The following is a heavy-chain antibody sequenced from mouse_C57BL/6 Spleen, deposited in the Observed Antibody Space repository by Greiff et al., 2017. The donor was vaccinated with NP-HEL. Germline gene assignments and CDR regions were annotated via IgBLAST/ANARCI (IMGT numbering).Heavy chain of an antibody. Sequence: VQLQQPGAELVKPGASVKMSCKASGYTFTSYWITWVKQRPGQGLEWIGDIYPGSGSTNYNEKFKSKATLTVDTSSSTAYMQLSSLTSEDSAVYYCVPYDYDEAYYFDYWGQGTTLTVSS. CDR1: GYTFTSYW. CDR2: IYPGSGST. J-gene: IGHJ2*01. D-gene: IGHD2-4*01. V-gene: IGHV1-55*01. CDR3: VPYDYDEAYYFDY.